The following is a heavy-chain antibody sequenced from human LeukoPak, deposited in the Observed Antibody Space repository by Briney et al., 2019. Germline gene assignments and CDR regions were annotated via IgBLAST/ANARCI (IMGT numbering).Heavy chain of an antibody. CDR2: IHTSGST. CDR3: ARDDYGGNLDY. Sequence: SETLSLTCTVSGGSINSYYWNWIRQPAGKGLEWIGRIHTSGSTNYNPSLKSRVSMSVDTSKNQFSLKLSSVTAADTAVYYCARDDYGGNLDYWGQGTLATVSS. J-gene: IGHJ4*02. D-gene: IGHD4-23*01. V-gene: IGHV4-4*07. CDR1: GGSINSYY.